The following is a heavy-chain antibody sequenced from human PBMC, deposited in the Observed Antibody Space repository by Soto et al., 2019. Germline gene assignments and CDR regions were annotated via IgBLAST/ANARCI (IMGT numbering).Heavy chain of an antibody. CDR2: ISSSSSYT. CDR1: GFTFSDYY. Sequence: LRLSCAASGFTFSDYYMSWIRQAPGKGLEWVLYISSSSSYTNYADSVKGRFTISRDNAKNSLYLQMNSLRAEDTAVYYCARDQQYCSSTSCDNWFDPWGQGTLVTVSS. CDR3: ARDQQYCSSTSCDNWFDP. J-gene: IGHJ5*02. D-gene: IGHD2-2*01. V-gene: IGHV3-11*06.